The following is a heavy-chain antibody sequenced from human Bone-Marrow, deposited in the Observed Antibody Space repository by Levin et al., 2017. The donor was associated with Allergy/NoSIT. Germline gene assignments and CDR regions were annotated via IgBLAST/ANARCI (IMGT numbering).Heavy chain of an antibody. Sequence: YWMHWVRQTPGKGLVWVSHINADGTAKRYADSVRGRFTIFRDNAKNTVYLEMNSLRVEDTAVFYCARKEDGKFDSWGQGTLVTVSS. CDR2: INADGTAK. CDR3: ARKEDGKFDS. CDR1: YW. V-gene: IGHV3-74*01. J-gene: IGHJ4*02.